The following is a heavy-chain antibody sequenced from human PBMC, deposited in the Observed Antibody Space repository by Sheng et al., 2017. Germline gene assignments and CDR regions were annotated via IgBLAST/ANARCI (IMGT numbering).Heavy chain of an antibody. CDR2: IIPIFGTA. CDR3: AREFALRIYYYYGMDV. D-gene: IGHD4-17*01. J-gene: IGHJ6*02. V-gene: IGHV1-69*01. Sequence: QVQLVQSGAEVKKPGSSVKVSCKASGGTFSSYAISWVRQAPGQGLEWMGGIIPIFGTANYAQKFQGRVTITADESTSTAYMELSSLRSEDTAVYYCAREFALRIYYYYGMDVWGQGTTVTVSS. CDR1: GGTFSSYA.